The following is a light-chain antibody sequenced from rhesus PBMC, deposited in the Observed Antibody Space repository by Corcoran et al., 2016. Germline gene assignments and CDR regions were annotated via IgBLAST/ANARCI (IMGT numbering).Light chain of an antibody. V-gene: IGKV3-40*03. Sequence: PGETATLSCRASETVGSSLAWYQQKPGQAPKLLVHSAYLRATGIPERFSGSGSRTEFTLPISRLEPEDVGVYHCQQYNDLLTWTFGQGTKVEIK. CDR3: QQYNDLLTWT. J-gene: IGKJ1*01. CDR2: SAY. CDR1: ETVGSS.